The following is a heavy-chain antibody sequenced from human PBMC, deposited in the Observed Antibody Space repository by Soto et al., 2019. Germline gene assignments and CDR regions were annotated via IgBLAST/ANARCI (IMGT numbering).Heavy chain of an antibody. J-gene: IGHJ6*03. Sequence: SETLSLTCTVSGGSISSYYWSWIRQPPGKGLEWIGYIYYSGSTNYNPSLKSRVTISVDTSKNQFSLKLSSVTAADTAVYYCARVFRKQWWRAYYYYYMDVWGKGTTVTVSS. CDR3: ARVFRKQWWRAYYYYYMDV. D-gene: IGHD2-15*01. CDR1: GGSISSYY. CDR2: IYYSGST. V-gene: IGHV4-59*01.